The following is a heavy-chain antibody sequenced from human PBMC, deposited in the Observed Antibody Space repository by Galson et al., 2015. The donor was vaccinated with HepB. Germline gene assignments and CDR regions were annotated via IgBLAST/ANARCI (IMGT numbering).Heavy chain of an antibody. CDR2: IHISGNT. Sequence: ETLSLTCTVSGTSISTYYWSWIRQPAGKGLEWIGRIHISGNTNYNPSLKSRVTMSVDTSKSQFSLKLSSVTAADTAVYYCARDLAGMADPWGQGTLVTVSS. CDR1: GTSISTYY. CDR3: ARDLAGMADP. V-gene: IGHV4-4*07. D-gene: IGHD6-19*01. J-gene: IGHJ5*02.